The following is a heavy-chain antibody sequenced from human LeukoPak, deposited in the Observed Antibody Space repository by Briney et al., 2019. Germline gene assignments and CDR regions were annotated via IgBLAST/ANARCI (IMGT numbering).Heavy chain of an antibody. CDR2: ISAYNGNT. CDR1: GYTFTSYG. Sequence: PRASVKVSCKASGYTFTSYGISWVRQAPGQGLEWMGWISAYNGNTNYAQKLQGRVTMTTDTSTSTAYMELRSLRSDDTAVYYCARMVPDHAKLWFGELLYLDYWGQGTLVTVSS. CDR3: ARMVPDHAKLWFGELLYLDY. J-gene: IGHJ4*02. V-gene: IGHV1-18*01. D-gene: IGHD3-10*01.